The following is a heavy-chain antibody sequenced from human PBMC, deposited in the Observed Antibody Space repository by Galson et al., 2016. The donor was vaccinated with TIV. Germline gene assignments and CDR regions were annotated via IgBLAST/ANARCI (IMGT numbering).Heavy chain of an antibody. J-gene: IGHJ6*02. CDR2: IDSDGST. D-gene: IGHD2-21*01. Sequence: SLRLSCAASGLSVSDNYMTWVRQAPGKGLEWVALIDSDGSTIHADSVKGRFTVSRDNSKNMVYLQMNSLRPEDTAVYFCARDRRHCGNECFLRYYYGMDVWGQGTTVTVSS. CDR3: ARDRRHCGNECFLRYYYGMDV. CDR1: GLSVSDNY. V-gene: IGHV3-66*02.